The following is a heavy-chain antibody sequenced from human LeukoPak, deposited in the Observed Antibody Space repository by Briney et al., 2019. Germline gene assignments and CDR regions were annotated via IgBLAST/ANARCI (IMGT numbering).Heavy chain of an antibody. CDR1: GFAFSSYG. V-gene: IGHV3-30*02. Sequence: PGGSLRLSCAASGFAFSSYGMHWVRQAPGRGLEWVAFIRYDGSNKYYADSVKGRFTISRDNAKNTLYLQMNSLRAEDTAVYYCAKEGGGSYHYYYMDVWGKGTTVTVSS. J-gene: IGHJ6*03. CDR3: AKEGGGSYHYYYMDV. D-gene: IGHD1-26*01. CDR2: IRYDGSNK.